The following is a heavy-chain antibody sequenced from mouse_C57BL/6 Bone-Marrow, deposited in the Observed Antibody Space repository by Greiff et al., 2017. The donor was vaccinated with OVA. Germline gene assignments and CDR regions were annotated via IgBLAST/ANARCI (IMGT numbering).Heavy chain of an antibody. CDR1: GFSLTSYG. D-gene: IGHD2-1*01. J-gene: IGHJ4*01. CDR2: IWSGGST. Sequence: QVQLKESGPGLVQPSQSLSITCTVSGFSLTSYGVHWVRQSPGKGLEWLGVIWSGGSTDYNAAFISRLSISKDNSKSQVFFKMNSLQADDTAIYYCARDNYGNYVYAMDYWGQGTSVTVSS. V-gene: IGHV2-2*01. CDR3: ARDNYGNYVYAMDY.